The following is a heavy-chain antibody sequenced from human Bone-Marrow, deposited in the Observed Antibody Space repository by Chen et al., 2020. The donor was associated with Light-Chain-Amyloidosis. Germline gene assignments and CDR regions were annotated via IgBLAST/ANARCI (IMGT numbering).Heavy chain of an antibody. CDR2: IYYSGST. J-gene: IGHJ3*02. Sequence: QLQLQESGPGLVKPSETLSLTCTVSGGSISSSSYYWGWIRQPPGKGLEWIGSIYYSGSTYYNPSLKSRVTISVDTSKNQFSLKLSSVTAADTAVYYWAMERITILGVPPDAFDIWGQGTMVTVSS. CDR1: GGSISSSSYY. CDR3: AMERITILGVPPDAFDI. D-gene: IGHD3-3*01. V-gene: IGHV4-39*07.